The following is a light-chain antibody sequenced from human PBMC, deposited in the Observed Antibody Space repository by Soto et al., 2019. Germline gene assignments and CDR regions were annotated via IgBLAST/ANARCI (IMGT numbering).Light chain of an antibody. J-gene: IGKJ2*01. CDR1: QSISRF. CDR2: GAS. V-gene: IGKV1-39*01. CDR3: QQSYDIPLT. Sequence: IHMTQSPSSLSASVGDRVSIACRASQSISRFLNWYQHEPGKAPKLLMYGASNLQIRFPSRLSGTASDADVTLTISSLQPEYVATNSGQQSYDIPLTFGQRTRLQ.